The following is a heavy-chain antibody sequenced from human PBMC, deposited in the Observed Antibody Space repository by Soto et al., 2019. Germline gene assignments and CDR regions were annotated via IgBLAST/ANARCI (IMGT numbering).Heavy chain of an antibody. CDR3: ARDGYCSGGSCYQYYYFAY. D-gene: IGHD2-15*01. V-gene: IGHV1-18*01. J-gene: IGHJ4*02. CDR1: GYIFINYG. Sequence: ASVKVSCKASGYIFINYGISWVRQAPGQGLEWMGWISAYNGNTNYAQKLQGRVTMTTDTSTSTAHMELRSLRSDDTAVYYCARDGYCSGGSCYQYYYFAYWGQGTQVTVSS. CDR2: ISAYNGNT.